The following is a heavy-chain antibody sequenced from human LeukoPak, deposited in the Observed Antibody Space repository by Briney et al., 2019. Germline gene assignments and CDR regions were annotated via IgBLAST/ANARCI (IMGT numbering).Heavy chain of an antibody. CDR3: TTDGHH. CDR2: VKRKTDGGTT. Sequence: GGSLRLSCAASGFTFGNAWMSWVRQAPGKGLEWVGRVKRKTDGGTTDYAAPVKGRFTISRDDSKNTLYMQMNSLKTEDTAVYYCTTDGHHWGQGTLVTVSS. J-gene: IGHJ5*02. CDR1: GFTFGNAW. V-gene: IGHV3-15*01.